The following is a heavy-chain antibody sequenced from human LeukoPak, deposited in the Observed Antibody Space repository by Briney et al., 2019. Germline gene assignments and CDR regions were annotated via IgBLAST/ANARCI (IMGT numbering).Heavy chain of an antibody. D-gene: IGHD3-10*01. Sequence: GGSLRLSCAASGFTFSSYAMSWVRQAPGKGLEWVSAISGSGGSTYYADSVKGRFTISRDNSKNTLYLQMNSLRAEDTAVYYCAKDLLPGYYYGSGSYGPWFDYWGQGTLVTVSS. J-gene: IGHJ4*02. CDR2: ISGSGGST. CDR3: AKDLLPGYYYGSGSYGPWFDY. V-gene: IGHV3-23*01. CDR1: GFTFSSYA.